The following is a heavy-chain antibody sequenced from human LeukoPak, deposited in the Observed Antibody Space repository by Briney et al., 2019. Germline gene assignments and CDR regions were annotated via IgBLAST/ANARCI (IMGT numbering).Heavy chain of an antibody. D-gene: IGHD3-3*01. Sequence: SETLSLTCTVSGGSISSYYWSWIRQHPGKGLEWIGYIYYSGSTNYNPSLKSRVTISVDTSKNQFSLKLSSVTAADTAVYYCSRFYDFWSGYHKPRAFDIWGQGTTVTVSS. CDR3: SRFYDFWSGYHKPRAFDI. CDR1: GGSISSYY. V-gene: IGHV4-59*01. CDR2: IYYSGST. J-gene: IGHJ3*02.